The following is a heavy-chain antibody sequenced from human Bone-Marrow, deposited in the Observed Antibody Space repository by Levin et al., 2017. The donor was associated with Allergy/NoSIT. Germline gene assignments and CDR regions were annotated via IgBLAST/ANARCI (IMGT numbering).Heavy chain of an antibody. D-gene: IGHD2-21*02. Sequence: VASVKVSCKASGYTFTDYYIHWVRQAPGQGLECMGRLNPHSGGTKFAQKFRGRVTMTGDTSISTAYMELGRLTSDDTAVYYCARGGETAYLDREAFDIWGQGTMVTVSS. V-gene: IGHV1-2*06. CDR2: LNPHSGGT. CDR1: GYTFTDYY. J-gene: IGHJ3*02. CDR3: ARGGETAYLDREAFDI.